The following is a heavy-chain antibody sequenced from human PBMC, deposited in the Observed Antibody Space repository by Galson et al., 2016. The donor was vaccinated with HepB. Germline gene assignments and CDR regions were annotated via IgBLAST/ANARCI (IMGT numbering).Heavy chain of an antibody. CDR3: ARSFGRLHYFDY. D-gene: IGHD3-16*01. J-gene: IGHJ4*02. CDR2: IWYDGSNK. CDR1: GFTFSSFG. Sequence: SLRLSCAASGFTFSSFGMHWVRQAPGKGLEWVAVIWYDGSNKYYADSVKGRFTISRDTSKNTLYLQMNSLTAEDTAVYYCARSFGRLHYFDYWGQGTLVTVSS. V-gene: IGHV3-33*01.